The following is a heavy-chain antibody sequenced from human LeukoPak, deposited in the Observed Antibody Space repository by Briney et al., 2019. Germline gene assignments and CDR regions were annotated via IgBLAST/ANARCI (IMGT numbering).Heavy chain of an antibody. J-gene: IGHJ4*02. CDR2: IRNKANSYTT. CDR3: ARGARYFDWLFLLPVQFDY. Sequence: GGSLRLSCAASGFTFRDYYMDWVRQAPGKGLEWVGRIRNKANSYTTEYAASVKGRFTISRDDSQNSLYLQMNSLRAEDTAVYYCARGARYFDWLFLLPVQFDYWGQGTLVTVSS. CDR1: GFTFRDYY. D-gene: IGHD3-9*01. V-gene: IGHV3-72*01.